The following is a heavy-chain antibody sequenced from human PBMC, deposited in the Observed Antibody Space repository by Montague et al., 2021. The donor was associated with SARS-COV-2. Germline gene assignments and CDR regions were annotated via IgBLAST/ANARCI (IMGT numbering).Heavy chain of an antibody. J-gene: IGHJ4*02. Sequence: PALMKPTQTLTLTCTFSGFSLSTSGMCVSWIRQPPGKALGWLARIDWDDDKYYSTSLKTRLTISKDTSKNQVVLTMTNMDPVDTATYYCAHYYYDSSGVDYWGRGTLVTVSS. D-gene: IGHD3-22*01. CDR2: IDWDDDK. CDR1: GFSLSTSGMC. V-gene: IGHV2-70*11. CDR3: AHYYYDSSGVDY.